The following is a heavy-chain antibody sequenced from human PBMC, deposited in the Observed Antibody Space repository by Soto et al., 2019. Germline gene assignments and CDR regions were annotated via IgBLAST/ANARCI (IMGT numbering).Heavy chain of an antibody. J-gene: IGHJ6*03. CDR1: GFTFSSYW. V-gene: IGHV3-7*03. CDR3: ARGGDYYYYYYMDV. Sequence: LSLTCAASGFTFSSYWMSWVRQAPGKGLEWVANIKQDGSEKYYVDSVKGRFTISRDNAKNSLYLQMNSLRAEDTAVYYCARGGDYYYYYYMDVWGKGTTVTVSS. D-gene: IGHD1-26*01. CDR2: IKQDGSEK.